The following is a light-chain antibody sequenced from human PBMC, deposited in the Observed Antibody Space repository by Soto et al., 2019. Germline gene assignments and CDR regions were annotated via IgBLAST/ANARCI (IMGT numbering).Light chain of an antibody. CDR3: QYHDPLPTWT. J-gene: IGKJ1*01. V-gene: IGKV3-20*01. CDR1: QSVSSNS. CDR2: AAS. Sequence: EVMLTQSPGTLSLSPGERAILSCRASQSVSSNSIVWYQQTPGQAPRLLIYAASSRATGIPDRFSGSGSGTDFTLTITRLEPEDFAVYYCQYHDPLPTWTFGQGTKVDI.